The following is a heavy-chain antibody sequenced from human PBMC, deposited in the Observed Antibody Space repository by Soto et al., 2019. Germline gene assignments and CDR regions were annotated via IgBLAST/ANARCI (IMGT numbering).Heavy chain of an antibody. J-gene: IGHJ4*02. CDR2: IYYSGST. V-gene: IGHV4-39*01. CDR1: GGSISSSSYY. Sequence: ETLSLTCTVSGGSISSSSYYWGWIRQPPGKGLEWIGSIYYSGSTYYNPSLKSRVTISVDTSKNQFSLKLSSVTAADTAVYYCARHVDVLRYFDWLSGMYYFDYWGQGTLVTVSS. D-gene: IGHD3-9*01. CDR3: ARHVDVLRYFDWLSGMYYFDY.